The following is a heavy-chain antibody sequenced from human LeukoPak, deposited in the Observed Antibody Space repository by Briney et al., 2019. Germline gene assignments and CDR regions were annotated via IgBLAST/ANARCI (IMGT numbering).Heavy chain of an antibody. V-gene: IGHV1-18*04. Sequence: ASVKVSCKASGYTFKGYYMHWVRQAPGQGLEWMGWISAYNGNTNDAQKLQGRVTMTTDTSTSTAYMELRSLRSDDTAVYYCARVTYYYDSSGYSRLDYYYGMDVWGQGTTVTVSS. CDR3: ARVTYYYDSSGYSRLDYYYGMDV. J-gene: IGHJ6*02. D-gene: IGHD3-22*01. CDR2: ISAYNGNT. CDR1: GYTFKGYY.